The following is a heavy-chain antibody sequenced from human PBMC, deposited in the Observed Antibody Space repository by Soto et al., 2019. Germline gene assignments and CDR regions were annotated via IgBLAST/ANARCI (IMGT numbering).Heavy chain of an antibody. J-gene: IGHJ4*02. D-gene: IGHD6-13*01. CDR2: VYNSGST. Sequence: SETLSLTCTVAGVSISRNYWTWVRQPPGKGLEWIGYVYNSGSTNYTPPLQSRVTISEDTSKSQSSLKVNSMAAADTAVYYCARYRREAVAGYTLDNWGQGILVTVSS. CDR3: ARYRREAVAGYTLDN. CDR1: GVSISRNY. V-gene: IGHV4-59*01.